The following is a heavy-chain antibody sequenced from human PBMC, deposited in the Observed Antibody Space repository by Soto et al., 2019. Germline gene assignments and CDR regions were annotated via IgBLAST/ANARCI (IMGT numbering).Heavy chain of an antibody. D-gene: IGHD6-13*01. CDR1: GYTFTSYG. Sequence: ASVKVSCKASGYTFTSYGISWVRQAPGQGLEWMGWISAYNGNTNYAQKLQGRVTMTTDTSTSTAYMELRSLRSDDTAVYYCAKDWQWQQLASNFDYWGQGTLVTVSS. J-gene: IGHJ4*02. CDR2: ISAYNGNT. CDR3: AKDWQWQQLASNFDY. V-gene: IGHV1-18*01.